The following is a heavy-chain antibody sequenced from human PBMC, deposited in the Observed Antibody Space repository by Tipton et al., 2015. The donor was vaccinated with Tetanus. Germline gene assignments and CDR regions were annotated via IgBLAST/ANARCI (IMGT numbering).Heavy chain of an antibody. V-gene: IGHV3-23*01. D-gene: IGHD6-19*01. Sequence: GSLRLSCAGSGFTFGSSAVTWARQAPGKGLEWVSTISGNGDDPFYADSVKGRFTISRDNSENTLYLQMNSLRVEDTAVYYCAGDPPRSGFAFDIWGQGTMLTVSS. CDR3: AGDPPRSGFAFDI. J-gene: IGHJ3*02. CDR1: GFTFGSSA. CDR2: ISGNGDDP.